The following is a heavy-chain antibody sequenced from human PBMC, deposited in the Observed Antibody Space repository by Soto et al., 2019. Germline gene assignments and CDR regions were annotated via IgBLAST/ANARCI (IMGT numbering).Heavy chain of an antibody. CDR3: AHLNSYSSSWNWFDP. D-gene: IGHD6-13*01. V-gene: IGHV2-5*02. J-gene: IGHJ5*02. CDR2: IYWDDDK. Sequence: SGPTLVNPTQTLTLTCTFSGFSLSTSGVGVGWIRQPPGKALEWLALIYWDDDKRYSPSLKCKLTITKDTSKNQVVLTMTNMDPVDTATYYCAHLNSYSSSWNWFDPWGQGTLVTVSS. CDR1: GFSLSTSGVG.